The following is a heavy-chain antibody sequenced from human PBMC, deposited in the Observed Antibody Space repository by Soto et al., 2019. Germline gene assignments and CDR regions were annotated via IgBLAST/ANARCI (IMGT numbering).Heavy chain of an antibody. D-gene: IGHD5-18*01. V-gene: IGHV1-8*01. J-gene: IGHJ6*02. Sequence: QVQLVQSGAEVKKPGASVKVSCKASGYSFTSYDINWVRQATGQGLEWMGWMNPNSGDTGYAQKFQGRVTMTRNTSISTAYMELRSLRSDDTAVYYCARALVAAMVLNGMDVWGQGTTVTVSS. CDR3: ARALVAAMVLNGMDV. CDR1: GYSFTSYD. CDR2: MNPNSGDT.